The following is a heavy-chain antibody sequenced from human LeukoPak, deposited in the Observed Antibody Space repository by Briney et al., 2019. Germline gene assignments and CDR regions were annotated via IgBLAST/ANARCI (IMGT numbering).Heavy chain of an antibody. CDR2: IYTSGGT. D-gene: IGHD2-21*01. CDR3: ARDYIVAPGDRDAFDI. CDR1: GGSISSYY. J-gene: IGHJ3*02. Sequence: PSETLSLTCTVSGGSISSYYWSWIRQPAGKGLEWIGRIYTSGGTNYNPSLKSRVTMSVDTSKNQFSLKLSSVTAADTAVYYCARDYIVAPGDRDAFDIWGQGTMVTVSS. V-gene: IGHV4-4*07.